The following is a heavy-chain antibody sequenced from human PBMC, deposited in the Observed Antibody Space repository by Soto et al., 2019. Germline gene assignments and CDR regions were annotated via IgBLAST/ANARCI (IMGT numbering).Heavy chain of an antibody. CDR1: GGTFSSYA. D-gene: IGHD3-3*02. V-gene: IGHV1-69*13. Sequence: VASVKVSCKASGGTFSSYAISWVRQAPGQGLEWMGGIIPIFGTANYAQKFQVRVTITADESTSTAYMELSSLRSEDTAVYYCAREPIFGVVIKNYYYYGMDVWGQGTTVTVSS. J-gene: IGHJ6*02. CDR2: IIPIFGTA. CDR3: AREPIFGVVIKNYYYYGMDV.